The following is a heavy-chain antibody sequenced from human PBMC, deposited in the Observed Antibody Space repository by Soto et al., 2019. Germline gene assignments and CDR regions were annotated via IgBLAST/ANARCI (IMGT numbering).Heavy chain of an antibody. CDR1: GFTFSSYG. D-gene: IGHD3-16*02. CDR2: ISYDGSNQ. V-gene: IGHV3-30*18. J-gene: IGHJ4*02. CDR3: AKALGELSPESYDH. Sequence: QVQLVESGGGVVQPGRSLRLSCAASGFTFSSYGMHWVRQAPGKGLEWVAIISYDGSNQYYADSVKGRFTISRDNSKNTLFLQIKSLRPGDTAVYYCAKALGELSPESYDHWGQGILVTVSS.